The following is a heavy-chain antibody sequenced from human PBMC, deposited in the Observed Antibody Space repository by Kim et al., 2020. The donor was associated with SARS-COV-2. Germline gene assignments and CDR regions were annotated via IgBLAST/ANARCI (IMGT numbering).Heavy chain of an antibody. CDR3: ARVALGSSSWYWFDP. CDR1: GFTFSGYY. D-gene: IGHD6-13*01. CDR2: ISSTTSYT. Sequence: GVSRRLSCAASGFTFSGYYMSWIRQAPGKGLEWVSYISSTTSYTRYADSEKGRFAISRDNAKNSLYLQMNSLRAEDTAVYYCARVALGSSSWYWFDPWG. V-gene: IGHV3-11*05. J-gene: IGHJ5*02.